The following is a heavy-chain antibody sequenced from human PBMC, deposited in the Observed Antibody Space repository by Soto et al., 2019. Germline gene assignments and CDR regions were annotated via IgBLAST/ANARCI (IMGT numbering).Heavy chain of an antibody. D-gene: IGHD2-2*01. Sequence: QVQLMQSGAEVKKPGASVKVSCKASGYPFTTYDINWVRQAPGQGLAWMGWMNPNRTNTGYAEKFQGRVTMTRDTSISTAYMELSSLRYDDTAVYYCVRGGFLSHDHVIIAPATLGFDPWGQGTLVTVSS. J-gene: IGHJ5*02. V-gene: IGHV1-8*01. CDR3: VRGGFLSHDHVIIAPATLGFDP. CDR1: GYPFTTYD. CDR2: MNPNRTNT.